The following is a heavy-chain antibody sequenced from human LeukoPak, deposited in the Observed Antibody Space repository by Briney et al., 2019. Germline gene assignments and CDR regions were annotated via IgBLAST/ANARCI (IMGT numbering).Heavy chain of an antibody. V-gene: IGHV3-73*01. CDR2: IYKKDKGDATAT. D-gene: IGHD1-26*01. CDR1: GFTFSGSA. Sequence: GGSLRLSCAASGFTFSGSAIHWVRQSSGKGLEWVGQIYKKDKGDATATAYAASVKGRFTISRDDSINTAYLQMKSLKTEDTALYYCTRDSGTYNWFDPWGQGTLVTVSS. CDR3: TRDSGTYNWFDP. J-gene: IGHJ5*02.